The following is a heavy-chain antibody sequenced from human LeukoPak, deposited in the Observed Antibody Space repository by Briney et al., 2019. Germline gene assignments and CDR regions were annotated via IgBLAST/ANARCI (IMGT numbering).Heavy chain of an antibody. Sequence: ASVKVSCKASGYTFTNYDVNWVRQATGQGLEWMGWMNPTSGKAGFAQRFQGRVSMTRNISISTAYMELSSLRSEDTAVYYCARGKRASYYYDSSGFYYWGQGTLVTVSS. CDR3: ARGKRASYYYDSSGFYY. V-gene: IGHV1-8*01. CDR1: GYTFTNYD. D-gene: IGHD3-22*01. CDR2: MNPTSGKA. J-gene: IGHJ4*02.